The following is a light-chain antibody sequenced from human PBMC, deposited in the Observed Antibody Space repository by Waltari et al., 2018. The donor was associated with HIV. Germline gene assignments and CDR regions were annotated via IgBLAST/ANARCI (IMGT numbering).Light chain of an antibody. V-gene: IGKV3-15*01. CDR3: QQYNSWWIT. CDR1: QSVGRN. J-gene: IGKJ5*01. CDR2: DVS. Sequence: EIVMTQSPATLSVSPGAGAVFFCRASQSVGRNLAWYQQKSGQAPRLLMYDVSTRASGVPGRFSGSGSETEFNLTISGLQSEDFAVYYCQQYNSWWITFGQGTRLEIK.